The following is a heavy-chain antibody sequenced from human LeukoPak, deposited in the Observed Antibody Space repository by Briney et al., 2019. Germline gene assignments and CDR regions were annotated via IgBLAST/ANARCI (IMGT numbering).Heavy chain of an antibody. J-gene: IGHJ5*02. V-gene: IGHV4-61*02. CDR1: GGSISSGSYY. CDR2: IYTSGST. D-gene: IGHD3-9*01. Sequence: PSQTLSLTCTVSGGSISSGSYYWSWIRQPAGKGLEWIGRIYTSGSTNYNPSLKSRATMSVDTSKNQFSLKLSSVTAADTAVYYCAKNFDWLSYNWFDPWGQGTLVTVSS. CDR3: AKNFDWLSYNWFDP.